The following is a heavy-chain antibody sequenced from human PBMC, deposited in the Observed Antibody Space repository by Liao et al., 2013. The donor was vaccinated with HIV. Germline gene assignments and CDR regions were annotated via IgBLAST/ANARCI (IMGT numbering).Heavy chain of an antibody. D-gene: IGHD3-10*01. Sequence: QVQLQESGPGLVKPSQTLSLTCSVSGDSISSGDYYWTWIRQPPGKGLEWIGYIYYSGRTYYNPSLKSRLTMSLDTSKNHFSLKLTSVTAADTAVYYCARARYYSASGSYSNSIPFDYWGQGTLVTVSS. CDR1: GDSISSGDYY. V-gene: IGHV4-30-4*08. J-gene: IGHJ4*02. CDR2: IYYSGRT. CDR3: ARARYYSASGSYSNSIPFDY.